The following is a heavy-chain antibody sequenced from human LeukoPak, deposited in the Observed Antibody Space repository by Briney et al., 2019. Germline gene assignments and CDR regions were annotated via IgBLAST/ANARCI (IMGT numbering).Heavy chain of an antibody. J-gene: IGHJ4*02. CDR1: GYTFTSYY. D-gene: IGHD3-22*01. V-gene: IGHV1-46*01. Sequence: ASVKVSCKASGYTFTSYYKHWVRQAPGQGLEWMGIISPSGGSTNYARKFQGRVTMTRDMSTSTVYMELSSLRSEDTAVYYCAREGYYYDSSGYYLDYWGQGTLVTVSS. CDR2: ISPSGGST. CDR3: AREGYYYDSSGYYLDY.